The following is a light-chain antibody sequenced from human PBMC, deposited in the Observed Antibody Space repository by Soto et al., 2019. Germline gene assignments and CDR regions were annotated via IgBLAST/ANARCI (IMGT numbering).Light chain of an antibody. CDR1: QSVSSSY. CDR2: GAS. Sequence: EIALTQSPGTLSLSPRARVILSCSASQSVSSSYLAWYQQKPGQAPRLLIYGASSRATGIPDRCSGSGSGTDVTLTISRLEPEDVAVYYCQQYGSSPITFGHGTRREIK. CDR3: QQYGSSPIT. V-gene: IGKV3-20*01. J-gene: IGKJ5*01.